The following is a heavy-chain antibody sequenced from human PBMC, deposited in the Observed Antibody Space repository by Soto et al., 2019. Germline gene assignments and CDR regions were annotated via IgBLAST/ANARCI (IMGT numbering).Heavy chain of an antibody. CDR2: IYNGGRT. Sequence: SETLSLTCTVSGDSISSDGYHWSWIRQSPGKGLEWIGYIYNGGRTFYRPSLESRINMSLDATKNSYSLRLTSVTAADTAVYYCARAPVGMDSINFFDHWGQGILVTV. D-gene: IGHD2-8*01. J-gene: IGHJ4*02. CDR3: ARAPVGMDSINFFDH. CDR1: GDSISSDGYH. V-gene: IGHV4-30-4*01.